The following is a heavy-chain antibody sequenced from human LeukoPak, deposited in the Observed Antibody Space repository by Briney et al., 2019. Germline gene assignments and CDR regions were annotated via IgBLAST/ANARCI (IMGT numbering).Heavy chain of an antibody. CDR1: GGSISTYH. D-gene: IGHD3-22*01. Sequence: SETLSLTCTVSGGSISTYHWSWIRQPPGKGLEWIGYIDYSGSTNYNPSLKSRVTISLDTSKNQFSLNLYTVTAADTAVYYCARGPAYFDTGDSARFHYSGMDVWGQGTAVAVSS. CDR3: ARGPAYFDTGDSARFHYSGMDV. CDR2: IDYSGST. J-gene: IGHJ6*02. V-gene: IGHV4-59*12.